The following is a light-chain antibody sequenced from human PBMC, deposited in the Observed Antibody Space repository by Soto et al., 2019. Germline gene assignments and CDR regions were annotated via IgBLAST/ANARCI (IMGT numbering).Light chain of an antibody. J-gene: IGKJ5*01. CDR2: GAS. CDR1: QSVSSGY. Sequence: EIVLTQSPGTLSLSPGDGATLSCRASQSVSSGYLAWYQQKPGQAPRLLIYGASRRATGIPDRFSGSGSGTDFTLSISRLEPEDFAVYYCQQYGSLITFGQGTRLEIK. V-gene: IGKV3-20*01. CDR3: QQYGSLIT.